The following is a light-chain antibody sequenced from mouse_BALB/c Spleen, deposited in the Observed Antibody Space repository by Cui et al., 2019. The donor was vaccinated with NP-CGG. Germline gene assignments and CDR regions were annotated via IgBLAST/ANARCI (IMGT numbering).Light chain of an antibody. CDR1: TGAVTTRNY. Sequence: QAVVTQESALTTSPGETVTFTCRSSTGAVTTRNYANWVQEKPDHLFTGLIGGTNNRAPGVPARFSGSLIGDKAARTITGAQTEDEAIYFCALWYTNHWVFGGGTKLTVL. CDR2: GTN. CDR3: ALWYTNHWV. J-gene: IGLJ1*01. V-gene: IGLV1*01.